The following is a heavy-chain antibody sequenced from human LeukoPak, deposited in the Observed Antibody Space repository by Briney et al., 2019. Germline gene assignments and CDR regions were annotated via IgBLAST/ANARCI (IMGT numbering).Heavy chain of an antibody. J-gene: IGHJ6*03. V-gene: IGHV4-39*02. CDR2: IYYSGST. CDR1: GGSISSSSYY. CDR3: AREWLATVTTRPMIPYYYYMDV. Sequence: SETLSLTCTVSGGSISSSSYYWGWIRQPPGKGLEWIGSIYYSGSTYYNPSLKSRVTISVDTSKNQFSLKLSSVTAADTAVYYCAREWLATVTTRPMIPYYYYMDVWGKGTTVTVSS. D-gene: IGHD4-11*01.